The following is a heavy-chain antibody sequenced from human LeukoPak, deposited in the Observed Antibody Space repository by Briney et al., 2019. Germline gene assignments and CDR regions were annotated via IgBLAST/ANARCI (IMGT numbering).Heavy chain of an antibody. CDR1: GGSISSYY. V-gene: IGHV4-59*01. Sequence: PSETLSLTCTVSGGSISSYYWSWIRQPPGKGLGWIGYVYYSGSTNYNPSLKSRVTISVDTSKNQFSLKLSSVTAADTAVYYCARDYRKGSSWSLPVGMDVWGQGTTVTVSS. J-gene: IGHJ6*02. CDR3: ARDYRKGSSWSLPVGMDV. D-gene: IGHD6-13*01. CDR2: VYYSGST.